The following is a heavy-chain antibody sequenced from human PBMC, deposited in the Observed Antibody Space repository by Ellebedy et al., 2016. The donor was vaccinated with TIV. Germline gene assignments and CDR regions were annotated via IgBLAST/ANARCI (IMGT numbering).Heavy chain of an antibody. V-gene: IGHV1-2*04. Sequence: AASVKVSCKASGYTFTGYYMHWVRQAPGQGLVWMGWINPNSGGTNYAQKFQGWVTMTRDTSISTAYMELSRLRSDDTAVYYCARSRVKRCSSTSCYFPFDPWGQGTLVTVSS. CDR3: ARSRVKRCSSTSCYFPFDP. D-gene: IGHD2-2*01. CDR1: GYTFTGYY. J-gene: IGHJ5*02. CDR2: INPNSGGT.